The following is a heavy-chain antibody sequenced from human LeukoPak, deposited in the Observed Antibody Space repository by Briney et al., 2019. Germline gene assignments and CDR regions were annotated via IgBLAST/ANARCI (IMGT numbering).Heavy chain of an antibody. CDR2: IYYSGST. CDR1: GGSISSSSYY. V-gene: IGHV4-39*07. J-gene: IGHJ4*02. CDR3: ARDTGAGSGTQERDY. D-gene: IGHD3-10*01. Sequence: PSETLSLTCTVSGGSISSSSYYWGWIRQPPGKGLEWIGSIYYSGSTYYNPSLKSRVTISVDTSKNQFSLKLSSVTAADTAVYYCARDTGAGSGTQERDYWGQGTLVTVSS.